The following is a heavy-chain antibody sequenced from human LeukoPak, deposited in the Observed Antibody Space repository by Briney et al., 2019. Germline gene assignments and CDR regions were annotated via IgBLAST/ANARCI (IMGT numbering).Heavy chain of an antibody. V-gene: IGHV4-34*01. Sequence: PSETLSLTCAAYGGSFSGYYWSWIRQPPGKGLEWIGEINHSGSTNYNPSLKSRVTISVDTSKNQFSLKLSSVTAADTAVYYCARGVRRDGYMMSVYYYYGMDVWGQGTTVTVSS. CDR2: INHSGST. CDR3: ARGVRRDGYMMSVYYYYGMDV. D-gene: IGHD5-24*01. CDR1: GGSFSGYY. J-gene: IGHJ6*02.